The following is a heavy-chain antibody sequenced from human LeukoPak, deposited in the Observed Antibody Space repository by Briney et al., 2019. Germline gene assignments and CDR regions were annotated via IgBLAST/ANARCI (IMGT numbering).Heavy chain of an antibody. V-gene: IGHV3-21*01. CDR3: ATSAPYY. J-gene: IGHJ4*02. CDR1: GFTFSTYN. CDR2: ISSSSTYI. Sequence: GGSLRLSCAASGFTFSTYNMNWVRQAPGKGLEWVSSISSSSTYIYYADSVKGRFTISRDNAKNSLYLQTNSLRAEDTAVYYCATSAPYYWGQGTLVTVSS.